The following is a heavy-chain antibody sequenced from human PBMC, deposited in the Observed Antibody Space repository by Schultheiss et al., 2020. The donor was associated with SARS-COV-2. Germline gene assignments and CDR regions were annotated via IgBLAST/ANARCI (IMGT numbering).Heavy chain of an antibody. CDR3: ARDGAAVTHYYYYGLDV. CDR2: ISSSSSYI. D-gene: IGHD2/OR15-2a*01. V-gene: IGHV3-21*01. CDR1: GFTFSSYT. Sequence: GGSLRLSCAASGFTFSSYTMNWVRLAPGKGLEWVSSISSSSSYIYYADSVKGRFTISRDNSKKTLYLQMNSLRAEDTAVYYCARDGAAVTHYYYYGLDVWGQGTTVTVSS. J-gene: IGHJ6*02.